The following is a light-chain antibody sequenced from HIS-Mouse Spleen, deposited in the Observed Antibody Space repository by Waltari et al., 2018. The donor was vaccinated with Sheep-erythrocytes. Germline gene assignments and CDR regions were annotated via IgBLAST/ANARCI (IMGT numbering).Light chain of an antibody. Sequence: QSALTQPRSVSGSPGQSVTISCTGTSSDGAGYNYVSWYQQHPGKAPKLMIYDVSKRPSGVPVRFSGSKSGNTASLTISGLQAEDEADYSCCSYAGSYNHVFATGTKVTVL. V-gene: IGLV2-11*01. J-gene: IGLJ1*01. CDR1: SSDGAGYNY. CDR3: CSYAGSYNHV. CDR2: DVS.